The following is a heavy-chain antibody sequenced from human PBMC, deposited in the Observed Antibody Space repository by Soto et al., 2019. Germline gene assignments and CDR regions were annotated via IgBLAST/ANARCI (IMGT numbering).Heavy chain of an antibody. Sequence: ASVKVSCKASGYTFTSYAMHWVRQAPGQRLEWMGWINAGNGNTKYSQKFQGRVTITRDTSASTAYMELSSLRSEDTAVYYCAKYQLLATTTRYYYGMDVWGQGKKVTVS. V-gene: IGHV1-3*01. J-gene: IGHJ6*02. D-gene: IGHD2-2*01. CDR3: AKYQLLATTTRYYYGMDV. CDR1: GYTFTSYA. CDR2: INAGNGNT.